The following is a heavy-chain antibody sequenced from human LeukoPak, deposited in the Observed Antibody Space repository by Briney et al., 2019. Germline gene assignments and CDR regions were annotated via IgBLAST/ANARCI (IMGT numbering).Heavy chain of an antibody. Sequence: GGSLRLSCAASGFSFSSYGMHWVRQAPGKGLEWVAIIWYDGSNKYYADSVKGRFTISRDHSRNTLYLQMNSLRAEDTAVYYCAKGGYTNYPDGYYYMDVWGKGTTVTVSS. CDR1: GFSFSSYG. D-gene: IGHD4-11*01. J-gene: IGHJ6*03. CDR2: IWYDGSNK. CDR3: AKGGYTNYPDGYYYMDV. V-gene: IGHV3-33*06.